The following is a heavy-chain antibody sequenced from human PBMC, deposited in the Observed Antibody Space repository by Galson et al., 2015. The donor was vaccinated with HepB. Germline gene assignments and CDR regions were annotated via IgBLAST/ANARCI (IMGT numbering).Heavy chain of an antibody. J-gene: IGHJ6*02. CDR3: AKDLDGYSSSWYRRGSGMDV. V-gene: IGHV3-30*18. CDR1: GFSFSYYG. D-gene: IGHD6-13*01. Sequence: SLRLSCAASGFSFSYYGMHWVRQAPGKGLEWVAVISYDGLNKYFADSVRGRITISRDNSKKTLYLYMNSLRGDDTAVYYCAKDLDGYSSSWYRRGSGMDVWGLGTTVTVSS. CDR2: ISYDGLNK.